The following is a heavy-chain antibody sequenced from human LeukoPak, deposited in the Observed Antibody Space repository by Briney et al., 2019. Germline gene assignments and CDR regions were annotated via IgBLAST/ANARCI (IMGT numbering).Heavy chain of an antibody. V-gene: IGHV1-2*02. CDR1: GYTFTSYA. J-gene: IGHJ4*02. CDR2: ITPSGGT. Sequence: ASVKVSCKASGYTFTSYAIHWVRHPPGQRLEWMGWITPSGGTNYPQKFQGRVAITWDTSITTAYMDLSRLTSDDTAVYYCARDRYGDGFAHLDYWGQGALVTVSS. D-gene: IGHD5-24*01. CDR3: ARDRYGDGFAHLDY.